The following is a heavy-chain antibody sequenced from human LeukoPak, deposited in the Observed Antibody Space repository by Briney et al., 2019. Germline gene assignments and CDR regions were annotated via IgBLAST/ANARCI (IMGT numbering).Heavy chain of an antibody. CDR3: AKDVEMATIRTTNCDY. J-gene: IGHJ4*02. CDR1: GFTFSSYA. D-gene: IGHD5-24*01. Sequence: GGSLRLSCAASGFTFSSYAMSWVRQAPGKGLEWVSAISGSGGSTYYADSVKGRFTISRDNSKNTLYLQMNSLRAEDTAVYYCAKDVEMATIRTTNCDYWGQGTLVTVSS. V-gene: IGHV3-23*01. CDR2: ISGSGGST.